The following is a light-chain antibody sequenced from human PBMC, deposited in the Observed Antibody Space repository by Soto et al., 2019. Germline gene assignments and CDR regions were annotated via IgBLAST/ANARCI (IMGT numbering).Light chain of an antibody. CDR3: QQYNNWPKVVFT. J-gene: IGKJ3*01. V-gene: IGKV3-15*01. Sequence: EIVMTQSPDTLSVSPGERATLSCRASQSVSSNLAWYQQKPGQAPRLLIYGASTRATGIPARFSGSGSGTEFTLTISSLQSEDFAVYYCQQYNNWPKVVFTFGPGTKVDIK. CDR2: GAS. CDR1: QSVSSN.